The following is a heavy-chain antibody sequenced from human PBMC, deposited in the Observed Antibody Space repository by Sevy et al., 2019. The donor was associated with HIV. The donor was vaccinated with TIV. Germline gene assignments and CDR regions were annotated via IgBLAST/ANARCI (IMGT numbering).Heavy chain of an antibody. CDR3: ARKYHDTSGYPRYSMDV. V-gene: IGHV3-64*01. J-gene: IGHJ6*02. CDR2: ISGGGGNT. CDR1: GFTFSTYA. D-gene: IGHD3-22*01. Sequence: GESLKISCAASGFTFSTYAMYWVRQAPGKGLEYVSAISGGGGNTYYGTSVKGRFTVSRDNAKNTLYLQMGSLRAEDMAGYFCARKYHDTSGYPRYSMDVWGQGTTVTVSS.